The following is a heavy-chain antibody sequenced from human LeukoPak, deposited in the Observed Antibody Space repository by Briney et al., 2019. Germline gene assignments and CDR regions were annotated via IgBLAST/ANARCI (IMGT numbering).Heavy chain of an antibody. D-gene: IGHD1-14*01. CDR2: ISWNGGST. Sequence: TGGSLRLSCAASGITIDDNAMSWVRQAPGKGLEWVSDISWNGGSTGYADSVRGRFTISRDNAKNSLYLQMNSLRAEDTALYYCAKGTLLTGAFDIWGQGTMVTVSS. J-gene: IGHJ3*02. V-gene: IGHV3-9*01. CDR3: AKGTLLTGAFDI. CDR1: GITIDDNA.